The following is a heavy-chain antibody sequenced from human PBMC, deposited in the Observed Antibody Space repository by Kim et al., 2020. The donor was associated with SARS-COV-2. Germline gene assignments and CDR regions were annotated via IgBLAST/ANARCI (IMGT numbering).Heavy chain of an antibody. J-gene: IGHJ4*02. D-gene: IGHD3-22*01. Sequence: GGSLRLSCAASGFTVSSNYMSWVRQAPGKGLEWVSVIYSGDSTYYADSVKGRFTISRDNSKNTLYLQMNSLRAEDTAVYYCARDGTYDSSGYFDYWGQGTLVTVSS. CDR2: IYSGDST. CDR1: GFTVSSNY. CDR3: ARDGTYDSSGYFDY. V-gene: IGHV3-53*01.